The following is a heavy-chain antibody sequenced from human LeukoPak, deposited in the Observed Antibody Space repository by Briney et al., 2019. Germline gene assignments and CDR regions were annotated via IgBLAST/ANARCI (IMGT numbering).Heavy chain of an antibody. CDR2: ISYDGSNK. Sequence: GGSLRLSCAASGSTFSSYAMHWVRQAPGKGLEWVAVISYDGSNKYYADSVKGRFTISRDNSKNTLYLQMNSLRAEDTAVYYCARDREDVATINLDYWGQGTLVTVSS. CDR1: GSTFSSYA. CDR3: ARDREDVATINLDY. V-gene: IGHV3-30*04. J-gene: IGHJ4*02. D-gene: IGHD5-12*01.